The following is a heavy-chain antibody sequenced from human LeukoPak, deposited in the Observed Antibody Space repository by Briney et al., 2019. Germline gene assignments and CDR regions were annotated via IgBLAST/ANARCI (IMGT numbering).Heavy chain of an antibody. V-gene: IGHV3-23*01. Sequence: PGGPLRLSCAASGFTFSSYAMNWVRQAPGKGLEWVSTISGSDGTTYYADSVKGRFTISRDNSKNTLFLQMNSLRADDTAVYYCAKDLLQGVAGTGFDYWGQGTPVTVSS. CDR3: AKDLLQGVAGTGFDY. CDR1: GFTFSSYA. D-gene: IGHD6-19*01. CDR2: ISGSDGTT. J-gene: IGHJ4*02.